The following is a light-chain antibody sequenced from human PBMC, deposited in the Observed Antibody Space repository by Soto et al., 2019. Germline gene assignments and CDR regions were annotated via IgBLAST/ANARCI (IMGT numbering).Light chain of an antibody. CDR1: QSISDF. CDR2: KAS. J-gene: IGKJ1*01. V-gene: IGKV1-5*03. CDR3: QQYNGYSRT. Sequence: ITMSESPAAVSASEGDRVPLTCRASQSISDFLAWYQQKPGEAPKLLIYKASSLESGVPSRFRGSGSGTEFTLTISSMQPDDFATFYCQQYNGYSRTFGQGTKV.